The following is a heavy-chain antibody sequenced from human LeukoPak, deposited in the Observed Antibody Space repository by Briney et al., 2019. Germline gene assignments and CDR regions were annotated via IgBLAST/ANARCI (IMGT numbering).Heavy chain of an antibody. CDR2: ISSSSSTI. V-gene: IGHV3-48*02. D-gene: IGHD3-22*01. Sequence: GGSLRLSCAASGFTFSSYDMNWVRQAPGKGLEWVSYISSSSSTIYYADSVKGRFTISRDNAKNSLYLQMNSLRDEDTAVYYCARGLAPTVTLIVVGSFDYWGQGHLVTVSS. J-gene: IGHJ4*02. CDR3: ARGLAPTVTLIVVGSFDY. CDR1: GFTFSSYD.